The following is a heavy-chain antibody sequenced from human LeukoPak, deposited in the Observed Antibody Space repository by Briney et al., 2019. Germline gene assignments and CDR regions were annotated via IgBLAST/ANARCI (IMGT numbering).Heavy chain of an antibody. J-gene: IGHJ4*02. CDR3: ARVSTIFGVSGGFDY. D-gene: IGHD3-3*01. CDR1: GFTFDDYG. Sequence: PGGSLRLSCAASGFTFDDYGMSWVRHAPGKGLEWVSGINWNGGSTGYADSVKGRFTISRDNAKNSLYLQMSSLRAEDTALYYCARVSTIFGVSGGFDYWGQGTLVTVSS. V-gene: IGHV3-20*04. CDR2: INWNGGST.